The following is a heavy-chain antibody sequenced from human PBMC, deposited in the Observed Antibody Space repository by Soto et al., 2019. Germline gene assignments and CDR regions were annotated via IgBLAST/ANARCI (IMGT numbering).Heavy chain of an antibody. CDR2: MNPNSGNT. J-gene: IGHJ6*03. CDR3: AIVKGRAPNYNHYSNDV. CDR1: GYTFTSYD. Sequence: ASVKVSCKASGYTFTSYDINWVRQATGQGLEWMGWMNPNSGNTGYAQKFQGRVTMTRNTSISTAYMELSSLRSEDTAVYYCAIVKGRAPNYNHYSNDVWGKGTAVTVSS. V-gene: IGHV1-8*01.